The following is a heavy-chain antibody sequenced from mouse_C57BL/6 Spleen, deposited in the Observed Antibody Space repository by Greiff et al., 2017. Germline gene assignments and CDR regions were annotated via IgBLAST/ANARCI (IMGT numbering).Heavy chain of an antibody. J-gene: IGHJ2*01. D-gene: IGHD2-4*01. CDR1: GFTFSSYG. V-gene: IGHV5-6*01. CDR2: ISSGGSYT. CDR3: ARDDYADY. Sequence: DVQLQESGGDLVKPGGSLKLSCAASGFTFSSYGMSWVRQTPDKRLEWVATISSGGSYTYYPDSVKGRFTISRDNAKNTLYLQMSSLKSEDTAMYYCARDDYADYWGQGTTLTVSS.